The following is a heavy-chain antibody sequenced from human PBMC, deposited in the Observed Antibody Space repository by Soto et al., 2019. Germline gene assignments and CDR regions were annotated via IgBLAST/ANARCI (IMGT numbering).Heavy chain of an antibody. CDR2: IYYSGST. J-gene: IGHJ4*02. CDR3: ARHPLLAYCGGDCYFDY. V-gene: IGHV4-39*01. CDR1: GGSISSSSYY. Sequence: QLQLQESGPGLVKPSETLSLTCTVSGGSISSSSYYWGWIRQPPGKGLEWIGSIYYSGSTYYNPSLKRRVTISVDTSKNQFSLKLSSVTAADTAVYYCARHPLLAYCGGDCYFDYWGQGTLVTVSS. D-gene: IGHD2-21*02.